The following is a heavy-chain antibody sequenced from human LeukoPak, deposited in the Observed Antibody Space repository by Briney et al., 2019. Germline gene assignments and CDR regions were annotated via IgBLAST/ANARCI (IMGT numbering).Heavy chain of an antibody. CDR2: IKRKIDGGTA. CDR1: GFTFSNAW. V-gene: IGHV3-15*01. J-gene: IGHJ4*02. Sequence: GGSLRLSCAASGFTFSNAWMTWVRQAPGKGLEGVGLIKRKIDGGTADYAAPVKGRFTISRDDSKNTLFLQMNSLETEDTAVYYCTSTLAYWGQGMLVTVSS. CDR3: TSTLAY.